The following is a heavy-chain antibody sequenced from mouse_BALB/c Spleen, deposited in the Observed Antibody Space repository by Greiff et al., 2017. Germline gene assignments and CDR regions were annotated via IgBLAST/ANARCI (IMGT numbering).Heavy chain of an antibody. J-gene: IGHJ2*01. V-gene: IGHV3-2*02. D-gene: IGHD2-3*01. CDR2: ISYSGST. Sequence: EVKLLESGPGLVKPSQSLSLTCTVTGYSITSDYAWNWIRQFPGNKLEWMGYISYSGSTSYNPSLKSRISITRDTSKNQFFLQLNSVTTEDTATYYCATDGYWGQGTTLTVSS. CDR3: ATDGY. CDR1: GYSITSDYA.